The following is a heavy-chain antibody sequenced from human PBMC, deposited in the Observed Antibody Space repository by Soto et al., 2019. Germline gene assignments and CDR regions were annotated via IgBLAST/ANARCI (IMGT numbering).Heavy chain of an antibody. V-gene: IGHV4-30-2*01. CDR1: GGSISSGGYS. Sequence: TLSLTCAVSGGSISSGGYSWSWIRQPPGKGLEWIGYIYHSGSTYYNPSLKSRVTISVDRPKNQFSLKLSSVTAADTAVYYCARVRYSGSYSWGQGTMVTVS. D-gene: IGHD1-26*01. CDR2: IYHSGST. J-gene: IGHJ3*01. CDR3: ARVRYSGSYS.